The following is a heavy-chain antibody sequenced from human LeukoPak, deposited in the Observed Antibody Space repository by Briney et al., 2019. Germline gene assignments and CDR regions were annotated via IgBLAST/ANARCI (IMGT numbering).Heavy chain of an antibody. Sequence: HPAGSLTLSCAASGFTYSHFCLHWVRQAPGKGLEWVGLICSDGTEKYYGDAEKGPFTISRDNSRNTLSLQMNSLRDDDTAVYYCAKDAQRGFDYSTSLEYWGQGSLVTVSS. J-gene: IGHJ4*02. V-gene: IGHV3-30*02. CDR3: AKDAQRGFDYSTSLEY. CDR2: ICSDGTEK. CDR1: GFTYSHFC. D-gene: IGHD4-11*01.